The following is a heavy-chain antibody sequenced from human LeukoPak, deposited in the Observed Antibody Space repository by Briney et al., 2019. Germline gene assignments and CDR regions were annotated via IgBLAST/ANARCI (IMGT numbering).Heavy chain of an antibody. CDR3: ARDVGRSYDLDY. CDR1: GYTFTSYG. Sequence: ASVKVSCTASGYTFTSYGNSWVRQAPGQGLEWMGWISAYNGNTDYAQSLQGRVTMTIDTSTSTVYMELRSLRSDDTAVYYCARDVGRSYDLDYWGQGTLVTVSS. CDR2: ISAYNGNT. D-gene: IGHD3-16*01. J-gene: IGHJ4*02. V-gene: IGHV1-18*01.